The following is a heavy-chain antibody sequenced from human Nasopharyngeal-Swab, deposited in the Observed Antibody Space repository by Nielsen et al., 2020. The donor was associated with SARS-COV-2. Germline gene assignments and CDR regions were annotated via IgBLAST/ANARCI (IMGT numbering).Heavy chain of an antibody. CDR2: IYHSGST. D-gene: IGHD2-2*01. CDR1: GGSISSGGYS. Sequence: SQTLSLTCAVSGGSISSGGYSWSWIRQPPGKGLEWIGYIYHSGSTYYNPSLKSRVTISVDRSKNQFSLKLSSVTAADTAVYYCARVVAVPAAMSYYYYYMDVWGKGTTVTVSS. V-gene: IGHV4-30-2*01. CDR3: ARVVAVPAAMSYYYYYMDV. J-gene: IGHJ6*03.